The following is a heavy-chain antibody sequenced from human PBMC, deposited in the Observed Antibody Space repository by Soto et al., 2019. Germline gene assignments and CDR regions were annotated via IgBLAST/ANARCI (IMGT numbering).Heavy chain of an antibody. Sequence: KASETLSLTCTVSGGSISSGDYYWSWIRQPPGKGLEWIGYIYYSGSTYYNPSLKSRVTISVDTSKNQFSLKLSSVTAADRAVYYCAATRVTMALGWFGPWGQGTLVTVS. V-gene: IGHV4-30-4*01. CDR2: IYYSGST. CDR1: GGSISSGDYY. D-gene: IGHD3-10*01. J-gene: IGHJ5*02. CDR3: AATRVTMALGWFGP.